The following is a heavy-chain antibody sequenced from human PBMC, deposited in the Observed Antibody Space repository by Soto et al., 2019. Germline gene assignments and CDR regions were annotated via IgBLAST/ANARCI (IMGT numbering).Heavy chain of an antibody. CDR1: GFTFRTYW. Sequence: EVQLVESGGGLVQPGGSLRLSCGASGFTFRTYWLSWVRQVPGKGLEWVANINQDGSEKNYVDSVKGRFTISRDNAKNSRYLPMSSVTAEDTALYYCASDGSLSWYSYDYHGMGVWGQGTTVTVSS. D-gene: IGHD5-18*01. CDR3: ASDGSLSWYSYDYHGMGV. V-gene: IGHV3-7*05. J-gene: IGHJ6*02. CDR2: INQDGSEK.